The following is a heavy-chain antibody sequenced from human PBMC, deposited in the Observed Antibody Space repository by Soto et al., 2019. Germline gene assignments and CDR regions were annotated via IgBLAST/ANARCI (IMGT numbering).Heavy chain of an antibody. J-gene: IGHJ4*02. CDR3: AIQDSGDDSTLDF. CDR1: GFSFTSFL. V-gene: IGHV3-23*01. Sequence: GWSLRLSCADSGFSFTSFLLTWVLQAPLKGLEWVSTISGRDGSTYYTKSVKGRLTISKDNSKNTLYLQMNNLRAEEPAVYSWAIQDSGDDSTLDFWGQGTLVTVSS. D-gene: IGHD5-12*01. CDR2: ISGRDGST.